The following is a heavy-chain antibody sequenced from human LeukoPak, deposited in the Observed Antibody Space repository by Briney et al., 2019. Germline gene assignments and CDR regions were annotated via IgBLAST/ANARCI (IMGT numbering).Heavy chain of an antibody. Sequence: ASVKVSCKASGYTFTSYDINWVRQAPGKGLEWMGGFDPEDGETIYAQKFQGRVTMTEDTSTDTAYMELSSLRSEDTAVYYCASRRSSYDSSGYYFPHDAFDIWGQGTMVTVSS. D-gene: IGHD3-22*01. V-gene: IGHV1-24*01. CDR3: ASRRSSYDSSGYYFPHDAFDI. CDR2: FDPEDGET. CDR1: GYTFTSYD. J-gene: IGHJ3*02.